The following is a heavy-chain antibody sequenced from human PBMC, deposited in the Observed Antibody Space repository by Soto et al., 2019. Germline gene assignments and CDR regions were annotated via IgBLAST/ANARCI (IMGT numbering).Heavy chain of an antibody. CDR1: GYTFTSYG. Sequence: ASVKVSCKSSGYTFTSYGISLFRQAPGQGLEWMGWISAYNGNTNYAQKLQGRVTMTTDTSTSTAYMELRSLRSDDTAVYYCARASGSSYWFDPWGQGTLVTVSS. J-gene: IGHJ5*02. CDR2: ISAYNGNT. D-gene: IGHD1-26*01. CDR3: ARASGSSYWFDP. V-gene: IGHV1-18*01.